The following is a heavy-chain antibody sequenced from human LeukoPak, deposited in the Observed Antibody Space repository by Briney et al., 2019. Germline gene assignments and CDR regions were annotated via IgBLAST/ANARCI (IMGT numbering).Heavy chain of an antibody. J-gene: IGHJ5*02. CDR2: IYHSGST. CDR1: GGSISSGDYY. V-gene: IGHV4-30-2*01. CDR3: ARVGRDKRFDP. D-gene: IGHD5-24*01. Sequence: PSETLSLTCTVSGGSISSGDYYWSWIRQPPGKGLEWIGYIYHSGSTYYNPSLKSRVAISVDRSKNQFSLKLSSVTAADTAVYYCARVGRDKRFDPWGQGTLVTVSS.